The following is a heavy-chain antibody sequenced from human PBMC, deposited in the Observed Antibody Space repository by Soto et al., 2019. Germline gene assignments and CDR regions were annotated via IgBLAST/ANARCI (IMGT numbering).Heavy chain of an antibody. CDR1: GFTFSTYS. V-gene: IGHV3-23*01. CDR3: AKDYYYDSSGYASPDY. CDR2: IRGSGAST. J-gene: IGHJ4*02. Sequence: PGGSLRLSCAASGFTFSTYSMNWVRQVSGKGLEWLSAIRGSGASTYYADSVKGRFTISRDNSKNTLFLQMNSLRVEDTALYYCAKDYYYDSSGYASPDYWGRGTLVTVSS. D-gene: IGHD3-22*01.